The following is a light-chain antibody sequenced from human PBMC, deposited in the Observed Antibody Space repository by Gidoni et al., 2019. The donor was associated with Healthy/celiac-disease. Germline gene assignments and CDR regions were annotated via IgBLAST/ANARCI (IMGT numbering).Light chain of an antibody. Sequence: EIVMTQSTATLSVSPGERATLPCRASQSVSSNLAWYQQKPGQAPRLLIYGASTRAPGIPARFVGGGSGTEFTLTISSLQSEDFAVYYCQQYNNWPPKTFGQGTRLEIK. J-gene: IGKJ5*01. CDR3: QQYNNWPPKT. V-gene: IGKV3-15*01. CDR1: QSVSSN. CDR2: GAS.